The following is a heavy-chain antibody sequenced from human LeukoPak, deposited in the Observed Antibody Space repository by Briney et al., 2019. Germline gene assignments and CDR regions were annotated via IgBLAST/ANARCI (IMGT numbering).Heavy chain of an antibody. Sequence: GGSLRLSCAASGFTFSSYSMNWVRQAPGKGLEWVSSISSSSSYIYYADSVKGRFTISGDNAKNSLYLQMNSLRAEDTAVYYCARVSRGYSSSWYGVGGDYFDYWGQGTLVTVSS. CDR1: GFTFSSYS. D-gene: IGHD6-13*01. J-gene: IGHJ4*02. CDR3: ARVSRGYSSSWYGVGGDYFDY. V-gene: IGHV3-21*01. CDR2: ISSSSSYI.